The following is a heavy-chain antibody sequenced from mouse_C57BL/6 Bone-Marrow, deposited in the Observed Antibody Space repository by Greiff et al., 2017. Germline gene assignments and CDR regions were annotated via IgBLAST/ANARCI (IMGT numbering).Heavy chain of an antibody. V-gene: IGHV1-52*01. Sequence: QVQLQQPGAELVRPVSSVKLSCKASGYTFTSYWMHWVKQRPIQGLEWIGNIDPSDSETHYNQKFKDKATLTVDKSSSTAYMQLSSLTFEDSAYYDYASSCDLDYWGQGTTLTFSS. CDR3: ASSCDLDY. D-gene: IGHD1-1*01. J-gene: IGHJ2*01. CDR1: GYTFTSYW. CDR2: IDPSDSET.